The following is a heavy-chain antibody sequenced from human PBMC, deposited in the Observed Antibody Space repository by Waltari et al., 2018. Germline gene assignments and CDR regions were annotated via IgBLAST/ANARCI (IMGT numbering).Heavy chain of an antibody. CDR1: GYTLTSYD. Sequence: QVQLVQSGAEVKKPGASVKVSCQAFGYTLTSYDINWVGQATGQGLEWMGWMNPNSGNTGYAQKFQGRVTITRNTSISTAYMELSSLRSEDTAVYYCARGGMAARRESFGYWGQGTLVTVSS. D-gene: IGHD6-13*01. V-gene: IGHV1-8*03. CDR3: ARGGMAARRESFGY. CDR2: MNPNSGNT. J-gene: IGHJ4*02.